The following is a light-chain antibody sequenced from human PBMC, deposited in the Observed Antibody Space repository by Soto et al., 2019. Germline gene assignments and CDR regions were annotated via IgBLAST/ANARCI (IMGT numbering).Light chain of an antibody. V-gene: IGLV1-40*01. CDR1: SSNIGAGYD. CDR3: QSYDSSLSGSVV. CDR2: FNN. Sequence: QLVLTQPPSVSGAPGQRVTISCTGSSSNIGAGYDVYWYQRLPGTAPKLLIYFNNNRPSGVPDRFSGSKSGTSASLAITGLQAEDEADYFCQSYDSSLSGSVVFGGGTKLTVL. J-gene: IGLJ2*01.